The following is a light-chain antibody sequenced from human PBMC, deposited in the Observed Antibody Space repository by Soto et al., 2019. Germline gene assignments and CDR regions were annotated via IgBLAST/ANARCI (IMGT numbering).Light chain of an antibody. CDR1: QSVSNN. V-gene: IGKV3-15*01. CDR2: GAS. Sequence: EIVMTQSPATLSVSPGETATLSCRASQSVSNNVAWYQQKPGQAPRLLILGASTRATGIPARFSGSGSGTDFTLTISRLEPEDFAVYYCQQYGSSGTFGQGTKVDIK. CDR3: QQYGSSGT. J-gene: IGKJ1*01.